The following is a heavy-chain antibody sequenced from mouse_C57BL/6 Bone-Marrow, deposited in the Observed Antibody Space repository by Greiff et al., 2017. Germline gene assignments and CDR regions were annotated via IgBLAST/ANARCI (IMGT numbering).Heavy chain of an antibody. J-gene: IGHJ3*01. CDR1: GFTFSSYA. CDR3: TRDRYDYDGAWFAY. Sequence: EVKLMESGEGLVKPGGSLKLSCAASGFTFSSYAMSWVRQTPEKRLEWVAYISSGGDYIYYADTVKGRFTISRDNARNTLYLQMSSLKSEDTAMYYCTRDRYDYDGAWFAYWGQGTLVTVSA. V-gene: IGHV5-9-1*02. D-gene: IGHD2-4*01. CDR2: ISSGGDYI.